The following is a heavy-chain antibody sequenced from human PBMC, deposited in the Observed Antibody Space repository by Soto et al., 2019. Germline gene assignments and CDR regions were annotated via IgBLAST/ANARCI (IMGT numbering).Heavy chain of an antibody. D-gene: IGHD6-13*01. CDR2: IYYSGST. V-gene: IGHV4-31*03. CDR3: ARGRAAAEGIDY. J-gene: IGHJ4*02. Sequence: QVQLQESGPGLVKPSQTLSLTCTVSGGSISSGGYYWCWIRQHPGKGLEWIGYIYYSGSTYYNPSLKSRVTISVDTSKNQFSLKLSSVTAADTAVYYCARGRAAAEGIDYWGQGTLVTVSS. CDR1: GGSISSGGYY.